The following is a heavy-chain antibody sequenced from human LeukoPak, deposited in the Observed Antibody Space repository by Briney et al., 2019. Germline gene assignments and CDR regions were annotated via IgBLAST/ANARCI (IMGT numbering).Heavy chain of an antibody. CDR3: AKDLGSSGWYIDY. Sequence: GGSLRLSCTASGFTFGDYAINWVRQAPGKGLEWVSAISGSGGSTYYADSVKGRFTISRDNSKNTLYLQMNSLRAEDTAVYYCAKDLGSSGWYIDYWGQGTLVTVSS. CDR1: GFTFGDYA. J-gene: IGHJ4*02. V-gene: IGHV3-23*01. D-gene: IGHD6-19*01. CDR2: ISGSGGST.